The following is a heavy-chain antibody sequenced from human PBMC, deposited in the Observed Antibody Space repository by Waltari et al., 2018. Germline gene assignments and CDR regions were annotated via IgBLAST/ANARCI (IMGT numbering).Heavy chain of an antibody. CDR3: ARHISGNRYAIDY. V-gene: IGHV5-10-1*03. J-gene: IGHJ4*02. CDR2: IDPSDSYI. Sequence: EVQFVQSGAAVKKPGASLRISCPVSGYIFSNYWISWVRQMPGKGLEWMGRIDPSDSYIDYSPSFEGHVTISTDRSITTAYLQWSSLRASDSAMYYCARHISGNRYAIDYWGQGTLVTVSS. D-gene: IGHD3-3*02. CDR1: GYIFSNYW.